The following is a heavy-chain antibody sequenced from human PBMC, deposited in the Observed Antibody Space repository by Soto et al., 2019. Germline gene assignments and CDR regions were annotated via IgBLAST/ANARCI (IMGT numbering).Heavy chain of an antibody. Sequence: QVQLQESGPGLVKPSQTLSLTCTVSGGSISSGGYYWSWIRQHPGKGLEWIGYIYSSAYTYYNPSLKSRVTISVDMSKNPCTLKLNYVTAADTAVYYCARGRRFGDNGSGIDYWGQGTLVTVSS. CDR2: IYSSAYT. D-gene: IGHD3-10*01. V-gene: IGHV4-31*03. CDR3: ARGRRFGDNGSGIDY. J-gene: IGHJ4*02. CDR1: GGSISSGGYY.